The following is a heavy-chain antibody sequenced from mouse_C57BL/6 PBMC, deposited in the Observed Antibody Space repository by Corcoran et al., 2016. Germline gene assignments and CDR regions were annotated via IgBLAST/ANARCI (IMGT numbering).Heavy chain of an antibody. D-gene: IGHD1-1*01. J-gene: IGHJ3*01. CDR2: INPNNGGT. CDR1: GYTFTDYN. V-gene: IGHV1-18*01. CDR3: ARSYYGSSPWFAY. Sequence: EVQLQQSGPELVKPGASVKIPCKASGYTFTDYNMEWVKQSHGKRLEWIGDINPNNGGTIYNQKFKGKATLTVDKSSSTAYMELRSLTSEDTAVYYCARSYYGSSPWFAYWGQGTLVTVSA.